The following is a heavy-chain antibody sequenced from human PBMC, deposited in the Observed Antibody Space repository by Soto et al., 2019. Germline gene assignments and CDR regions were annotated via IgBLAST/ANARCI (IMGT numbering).Heavy chain of an antibody. CDR3: AKKGYYSSGWNMHFDY. J-gene: IGHJ4*02. D-gene: IGHD6-19*01. Sequence: PGGSLRLSCAASGFTFSSYAMSWVRQAPGKGLEWVSGISGNALSTQYADSVKGRFTVSRDNSKNTLYLQMNGLGAEDTAVYYCAKKGYYSSGWNMHFDYWGQGTLVTVSS. V-gene: IGHV3-23*01. CDR2: ISGNALST. CDR1: GFTFSSYA.